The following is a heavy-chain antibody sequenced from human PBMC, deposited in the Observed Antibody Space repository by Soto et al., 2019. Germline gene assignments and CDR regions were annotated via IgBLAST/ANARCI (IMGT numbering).Heavy chain of an antibody. Sequence: QVQLQQWGAGLLKPSETLSLTCAVSGGSLSDYYWPWIRQSPGKGLEWIGEIHPSGSTYDNPSLRSRVTISVDTSKNQFSLKLTSLTAADTAIYYCARGRDEYKLGNVWGHGTTVTVSS. V-gene: IGHV4-34*01. D-gene: IGHD1-1*01. CDR1: GGSLSDYY. J-gene: IGHJ6*02. CDR3: ARGRDEYKLGNV. CDR2: IHPSGST.